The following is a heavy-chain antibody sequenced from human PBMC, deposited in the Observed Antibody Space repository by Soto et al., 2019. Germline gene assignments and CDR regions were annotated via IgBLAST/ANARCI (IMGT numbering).Heavy chain of an antibody. V-gene: IGHV4-59*01. CDR3: AREDGTEPKSAH. Sequence: XGTLSLTCTVSGGSISSYYWSWIRQPPGKGLEWIGYIYYSGSTNYNPSLKSRVTMSVDTSKNQFSLKLSSVTAADTAVYYCAREDGTEPKSAHWGQGTLVTVSS. D-gene: IGHD1-1*01. CDR1: GGSISSYY. J-gene: IGHJ4*02. CDR2: IYYSGST.